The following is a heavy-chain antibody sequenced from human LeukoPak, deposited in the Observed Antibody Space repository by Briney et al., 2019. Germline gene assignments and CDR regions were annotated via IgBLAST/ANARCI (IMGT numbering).Heavy chain of an antibody. CDR1: GYTFTINY. Sequence: GAPVKVSCKASGYTFTINYMHWVRQAPGQGLEWMGWINPNSGGTNYAQKFQGRVTMTRDTSISTAYMELSRLRSDDTAVYYCARDGVGYYDSSGYYYFQHWGQGTLVTVSS. V-gene: IGHV1-2*02. CDR2: INPNSGGT. J-gene: IGHJ1*01. CDR3: ARDGVGYYDSSGYYYFQH. D-gene: IGHD3-22*01.